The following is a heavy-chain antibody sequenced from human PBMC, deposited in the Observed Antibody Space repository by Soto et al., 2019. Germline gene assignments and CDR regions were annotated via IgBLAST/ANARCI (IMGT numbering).Heavy chain of an antibody. V-gene: IGHV3-9*01. D-gene: IGHD6-13*01. J-gene: IGHJ6*02. CDR3: AKDMGVERAAVGTSFYYYGMDV. CDR1: GFTFDDYA. CDR2: INWNSGNI. Sequence: VQLVESGGGLVQPGRSLRLSCAASGFTFDDYAMHWVRQAPGKGLEWVAGINWNSGNIGYADYVQGRFTISRDNARNSLYLQMNSLRAEDTALYYCAKDMGVERAAVGTSFYYYGMDVWGQGTTVTVSS.